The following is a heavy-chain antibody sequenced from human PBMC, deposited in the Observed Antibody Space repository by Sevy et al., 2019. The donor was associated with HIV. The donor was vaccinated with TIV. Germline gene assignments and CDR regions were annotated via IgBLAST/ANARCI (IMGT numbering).Heavy chain of an antibody. CDR2: ISNDGSYK. J-gene: IGHJ3*01. CDR1: GFIFNSFA. Sequence: GGSLRLSCAASGFIFNSFAINWVRQAPGMRLERVAVISNDGSYKLYTDSVKGRFSISRDNSKDTVFLQMNSLRVDDTGVYYCARGDNKWLTPKGAFDVWGQGTLVTVSS. V-gene: IGHV3-30*03. D-gene: IGHD6-19*01. CDR3: ARGDNKWLTPKGAFDV.